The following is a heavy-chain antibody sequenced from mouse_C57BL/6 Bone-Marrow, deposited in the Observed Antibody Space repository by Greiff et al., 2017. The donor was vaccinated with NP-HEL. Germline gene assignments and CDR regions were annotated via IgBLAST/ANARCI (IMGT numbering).Heavy chain of an antibody. J-gene: IGHJ2*01. CDR2: IYPRSGNT. D-gene: IGHD1-1*01. CDR1: GYTFTSYG. V-gene: IGHV1-81*01. Sequence: VQLQQSGAELARPGASVKLSCKASGYTFTSYGISWVKQSTGQGLEWIGEIYPRSGNTYYNAKFKGKATLTADKSSSTAYMERRSLTSEDAAFYFCARIWFITRYFDYWGQGTTLTVSS. CDR3: ARIWFITRYFDY.